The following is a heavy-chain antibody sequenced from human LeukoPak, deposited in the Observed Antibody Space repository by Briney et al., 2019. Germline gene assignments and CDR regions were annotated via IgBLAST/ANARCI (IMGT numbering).Heavy chain of an antibody. D-gene: IGHD2-2*01. CDR3: ARDHYCSSTSCRPGYYYYGMNV. Sequence: ASVKVSCKASGYTFTSYAMHWVRQAPGQRLEWMGWINAGNGNTKYSQKLQGRVTMTTDTSTSTAYMELRSLRSDDTAVYYCARDHYCSSTSCRPGYYYYGMNVWGQGTTVTVSS. CDR1: GYTFTSYA. V-gene: IGHV1-3*01. J-gene: IGHJ6*02. CDR2: INAGNGNT.